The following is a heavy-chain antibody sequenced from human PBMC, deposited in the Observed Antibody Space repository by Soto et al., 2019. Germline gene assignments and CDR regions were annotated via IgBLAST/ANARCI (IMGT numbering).Heavy chain of an antibody. CDR3: ARESIAADYYYYYGMYV. D-gene: IGHD6-13*01. V-gene: IGHV1-18*01. CDR2: ISAYNGNT. J-gene: IGHJ6*02. Sequence: ASVKVSCKASGYTFTSYGISWVRQAPGQGLEWMGWISAYNGNTNYAQKLQGRVTMTTDTSTSTAYMELRSLRSDDTAVYYCARESIAADYYYYYGMYVWGQGTTVTVSS. CDR1: GYTFTSYG.